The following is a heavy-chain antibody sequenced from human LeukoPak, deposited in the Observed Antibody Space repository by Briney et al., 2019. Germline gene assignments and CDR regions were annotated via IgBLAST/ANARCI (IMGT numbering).Heavy chain of an antibody. D-gene: IGHD5-12*01. CDR3: ARRGAYSGIDLAWYFDL. V-gene: IGHV4-59*08. J-gene: IGHJ2*01. CDR1: GGFISSYY. CDR2: IYYSGST. Sequence: SETLSLTCTVSGGFISSYYWSWIRQPPGKGLEWIGYIYYSGSTSYNPSLKSRVTMSADTSKNQFSLRLSSVSAADTAVYYCARRGAYSGIDLAWYFDLWGRGTLVTVSS.